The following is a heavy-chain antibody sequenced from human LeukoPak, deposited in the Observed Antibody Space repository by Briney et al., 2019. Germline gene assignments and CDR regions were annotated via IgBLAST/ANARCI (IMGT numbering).Heavy chain of an antibody. D-gene: IGHD3-22*01. CDR2: IYHSGST. Sequence: SETLSLTCTVSGGSIRSSTYYWGWIRQPPGKGLEWIGSIYHSGSTYYNPSLKSRVTISVDTSKNQFSLKLRSVTAADTAVYYCARHLGGSGYPVPFDYWGQGTLVTVSS. V-gene: IGHV4-39*01. CDR1: GGSIRSSTYY. J-gene: IGHJ4*02. CDR3: ARHLGGSGYPVPFDY.